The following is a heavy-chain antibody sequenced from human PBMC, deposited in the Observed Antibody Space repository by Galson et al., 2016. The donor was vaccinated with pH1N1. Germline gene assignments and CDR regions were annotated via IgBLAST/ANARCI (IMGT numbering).Heavy chain of an antibody. CDR2: ISLGGSYI. V-gene: IGHV5-51*01. J-gene: IGHJ3*02. CDR1: GNTFSTSW. D-gene: IGHD4-17*01. Sequence: SGAEVKKPGESLKISCQGSGNTFSTSWIGWVRQMPGKGLEWMGIISLGGSYIRYRPSFQGQVSISADKSINTVYLQWGSLKASDTAIYYCARQNDYGDYRGDAFDSWGQGTMVTVSS. CDR3: ARQNDYGDYRGDAFDS.